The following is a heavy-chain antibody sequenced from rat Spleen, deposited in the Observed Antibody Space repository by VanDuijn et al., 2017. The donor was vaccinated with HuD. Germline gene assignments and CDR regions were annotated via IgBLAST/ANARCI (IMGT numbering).Heavy chain of an antibody. Sequence: EVQLVESGGGLVQPGRSLKLSCAASGFTFSDYYMAWVRQAPTKGLEWVASISYDGGSTYYRDSVKGRFTISRDNPKSSLYLQMDSLRSEDKATYYCTRENWKPDYWGQGVMVTVSS. V-gene: IGHV5-20*01. CDR3: TRENWKPDY. D-gene: IGHD4-2*01. CDR1: GFTFSDYY. CDR2: ISYDGGST. J-gene: IGHJ2*01.